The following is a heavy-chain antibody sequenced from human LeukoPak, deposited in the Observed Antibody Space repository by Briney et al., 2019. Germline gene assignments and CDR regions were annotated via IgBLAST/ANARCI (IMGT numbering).Heavy chain of an antibody. D-gene: IGHD2-15*01. V-gene: IGHV4-34*01. CDR3: ARGRDIVVNRRTRSYYYMDV. J-gene: IGHJ6*03. CDR2: INHSGST. Sequence: SETLSLTCAVYGGSFSGYYWSWIRQPPGEGLEWVGEINHSGSTIYNPSLKSRVTISVDTSKNQFSLQLSSVTPADTAVYYCARGRDIVVNRRTRSYYYMDVWGKGTTVTVS. CDR1: GGSFSGYY.